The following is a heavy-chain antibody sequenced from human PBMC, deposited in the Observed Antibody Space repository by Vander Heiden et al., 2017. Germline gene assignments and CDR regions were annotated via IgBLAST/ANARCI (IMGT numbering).Heavy chain of an antibody. D-gene: IGHD3-22*01. CDR1: GFTFDDYA. CDR3: AKDGGVSQYYYDSSGYYTGGAFDI. CDR2: ISWNSGSI. J-gene: IGHJ3*02. V-gene: IGHV3-9*01. Sequence: EVQLVESGGGLVQPGRSLRLSCAASGFTFDDYAMPWVRPAPGKGLEWVSGISWNSGSIGYADSVKGRFTISRDNAKNSLYLQMNSLRAEDTALYYCAKDGGVSQYYYDSSGYYTGGAFDIWGQGTMVTVSS.